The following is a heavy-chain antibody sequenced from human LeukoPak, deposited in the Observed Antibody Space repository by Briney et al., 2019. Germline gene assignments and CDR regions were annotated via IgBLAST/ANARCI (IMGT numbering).Heavy chain of an antibody. CDR1: GGSISSYY. CDR2: IYYSGST. V-gene: IGHV4-59*01. Sequence: PSETLSLTCTVSGGSISSYYWSWIRQPPGKGLEWIGYIYYSGSTNYNPSLKSRVTISVDTSKNQFSLKLSSVTAADTAVYYCAREHGYSYGYFDYWGQGTLVTVSS. CDR3: AREHGYSYGYFDY. D-gene: IGHD5-18*01. J-gene: IGHJ4*02.